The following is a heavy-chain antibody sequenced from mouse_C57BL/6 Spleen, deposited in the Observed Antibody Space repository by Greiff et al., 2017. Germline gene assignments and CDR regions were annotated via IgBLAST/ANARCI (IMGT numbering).Heavy chain of an antibody. D-gene: IGHD2-2*01. V-gene: IGHV1-26*01. CDR3: ARDGYDISYFDY. CDR2: INPNNGGT. Sequence: EVPLPQSGPELVKPGASVKISCKASGYTFTDYYMNWVKQSHGKSLEWIGDINPNNGGTSYNQKFKGKATLTVDKSSSTAYMELRSLTSEDSAVYYCARDGYDISYFDYWGQGTTLTVSS. J-gene: IGHJ2*01. CDR1: GYTFTDYY.